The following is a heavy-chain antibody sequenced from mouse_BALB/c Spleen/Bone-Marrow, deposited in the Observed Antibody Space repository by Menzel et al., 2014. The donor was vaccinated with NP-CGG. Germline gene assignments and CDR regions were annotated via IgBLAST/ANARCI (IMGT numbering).Heavy chain of an antibody. CDR2: INPGSGGT. Sequence: LQKSGVESELRGSSAMLSCKASGYAFTNYLIEWVKQRPGQGLEWIGVINPGSGGTNYNEKFKSKATLTVDKSSSTAYMQLSSLTSEDSAVYYCARGGRYDERTWFA. CDR1: GYAFTNYL. D-gene: IGHD2-14*01. CDR3: ARGGRYDERTWFA. V-gene: IGHV1-54*01. J-gene: IGHJ3*01.